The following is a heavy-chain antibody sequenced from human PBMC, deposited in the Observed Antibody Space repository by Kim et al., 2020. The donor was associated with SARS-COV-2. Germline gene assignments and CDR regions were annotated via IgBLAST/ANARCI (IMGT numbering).Heavy chain of an antibody. CDR3: ARGRPYYYGSGRVY. D-gene: IGHD3-10*01. V-gene: IGHV3-48*03. J-gene: IGHJ4*02. Sequence: YADSVKSGLTIARDNTKNSLYLQMNSLGAEDTAFYYCARGRPYYYGSGRVYWGQGTLVTVSS.